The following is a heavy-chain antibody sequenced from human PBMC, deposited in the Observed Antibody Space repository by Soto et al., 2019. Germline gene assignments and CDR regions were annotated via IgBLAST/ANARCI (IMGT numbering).Heavy chain of an antibody. D-gene: IGHD3-16*02. CDR1: GFILSNYW. J-gene: IGHJ5*02. Sequence: GGPLRLSCADSGFILSNYWISWVRQAPGMGLQWVASIKEDGSEKYYVDPVKGRFTISRENAKNSLYLQMNSLRAEDTAVYYCARYRSLDPWGQGILVTVS. V-gene: IGHV3-7*03. CDR3: ARYRSLDP. CDR2: IKEDGSEK.